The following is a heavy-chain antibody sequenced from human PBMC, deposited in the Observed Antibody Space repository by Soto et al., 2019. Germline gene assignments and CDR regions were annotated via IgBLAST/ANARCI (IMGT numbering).Heavy chain of an antibody. V-gene: IGHV3-74*01. Sequence: EVQLVESGGGLVQPGGSLRLSCAGSGFTFSNYWMHWVRQAPGKGLEWVSRIDHDGPTDYADSVRGRFTISRDNAENTLYLQMNSLRPEHTAVYYCVRGSHGDYWGQGTLVNVSS. J-gene: IGHJ4*02. CDR1: GFTFSNYW. D-gene: IGHD2-15*01. CDR2: IDHDGPT. CDR3: VRGSHGDY.